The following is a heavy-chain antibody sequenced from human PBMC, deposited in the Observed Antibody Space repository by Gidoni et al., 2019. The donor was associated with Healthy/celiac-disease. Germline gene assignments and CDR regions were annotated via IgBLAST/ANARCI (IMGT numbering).Heavy chain of an antibody. CDR1: GFTLSSYA. Sequence: EVQLLESGGGLVQPGGSLRLTCAASGFTLSSYAMSGVRQAPGRGVGGVAAMSVSGSSRYCGSSVKGRFAISRDNSKNALYMKMNNLRTEDTGVYYCAKDNWSGGWYAFDYWGQGTLVTVSS. V-gene: IGHV3-23*01. D-gene: IGHD6-19*01. CDR2: MSVSGSSR. J-gene: IGHJ4*02. CDR3: AKDNWSGGWYAFDY.